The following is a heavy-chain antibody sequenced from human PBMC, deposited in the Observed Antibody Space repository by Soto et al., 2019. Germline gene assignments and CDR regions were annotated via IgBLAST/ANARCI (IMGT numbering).Heavy chain of an antibody. CDR1: GFTFSSYG. Sequence: QVQLVESGGGVVQPGRSLRLSCAASGFTFSSYGMHWVRQAPGKGLEWVAVIWYDGSNKYYADSVKGRFTISRDNSKNTLYLQMNSLRAEDTAVYYCARDIAVTEYYYYYVMDVWGQGPTVPVSS. CDR3: ARDIAVTEYYYYYVMDV. J-gene: IGHJ6*02. CDR2: IWYDGSNK. D-gene: IGHD6-19*01. V-gene: IGHV3-33*01.